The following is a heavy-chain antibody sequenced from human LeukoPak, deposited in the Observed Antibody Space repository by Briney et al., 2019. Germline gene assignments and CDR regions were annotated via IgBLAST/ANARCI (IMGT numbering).Heavy chain of an antibody. CDR3: ARYVVASACFDS. D-gene: IGHD2-21*01. Sequence: VGSLRLSCAASGFTLSGYWMHWVRQAPGEGLVWVSRMNSDGTTTTYADSVRGRFTISRDNAKNTLYLQMNSLRADDTAVYYCARYVVASACFDSWGQGTLVTVSS. CDR2: MNSDGTTT. J-gene: IGHJ4*02. CDR1: GFTLSGYW. V-gene: IGHV3-74*01.